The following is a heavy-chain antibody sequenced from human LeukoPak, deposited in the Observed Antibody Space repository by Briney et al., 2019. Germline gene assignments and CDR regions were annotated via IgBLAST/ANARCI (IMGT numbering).Heavy chain of an antibody. D-gene: IGHD1-26*01. Sequence: GGSLRLSCAASGFTFDDYGMSWVRQAPGKGLEWVSGIDWNGGSTAYADSVKGRFTISRDNAKNSLYLQMNSLRAEDTALYYCARDHSGSPTVYWGQGTLVTVSS. CDR3: ARDHSGSPTVY. CDR1: GFTFDDYG. J-gene: IGHJ4*02. V-gene: IGHV3-20*04. CDR2: IDWNGGST.